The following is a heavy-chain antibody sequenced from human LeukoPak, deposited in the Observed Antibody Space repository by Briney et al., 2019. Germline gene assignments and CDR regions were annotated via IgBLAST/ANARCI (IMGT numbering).Heavy chain of an antibody. J-gene: IGHJ4*02. CDR1: GYTFTTYY. Sequence: ASVKVSCKASGYTFTTYYMHWVRQAPGQGLEWMGIINPSGGSRSYAQKFQGRVTMTRDTSTSTVYMELSSLRSEDTAVYYCAIFPFLEWLALFDYWGQGTLVTVSS. CDR3: AIFPFLEWLALFDY. CDR2: INPSGGSR. V-gene: IGHV1-46*01. D-gene: IGHD3-3*01.